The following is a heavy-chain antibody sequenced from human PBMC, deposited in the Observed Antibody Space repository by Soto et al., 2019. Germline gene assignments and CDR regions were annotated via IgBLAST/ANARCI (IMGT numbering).Heavy chain of an antibody. D-gene: IGHD4-17*01. CDR1: GVSISSGGYS. J-gene: IGHJ4*02. Sequence: SETLSLTCAVSGVSISSGGYSWSWIRQPPGKGLEWIGYIYDSGSTYYSPSLKSRVTISVDRSKNQFSLKLSSVTAADTAVYYCARGALRWSTSWDFDYWGQGTLVTVSS. CDR2: IYDSGST. V-gene: IGHV4-30-2*01. CDR3: ARGALRWSTSWDFDY.